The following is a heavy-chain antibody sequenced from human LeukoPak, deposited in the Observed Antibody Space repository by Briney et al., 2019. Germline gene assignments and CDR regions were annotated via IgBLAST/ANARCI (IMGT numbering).Heavy chain of an antibody. CDR2: ISGSGGST. CDR3: AREGYYGSGSPPSLYFDY. J-gene: IGHJ4*02. V-gene: IGHV3-23*01. Sequence: GGSLRLSCAASGFTFSSYAMSWVRQAPGKGLEWVAGISGSGGSTYYADSVKGRFTISRDNSRSTLYLQTNSLRPEDTAIYYCAREGYYGSGSPPSLYFDYWGQGTLVTVSS. D-gene: IGHD3-10*01. CDR1: GFTFSSYA.